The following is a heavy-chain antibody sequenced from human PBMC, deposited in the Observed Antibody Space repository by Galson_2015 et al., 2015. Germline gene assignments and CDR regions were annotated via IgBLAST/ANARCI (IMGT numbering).Heavy chain of an antibody. CDR3: ARDSRNWNYVNNFDY. Sequence: SVKVSCKASGYTFTSYGISWVRQAPGQGLEWMGGIIPIFGTASYAQKFQGRVTITADESTSTAYMELSSLRSEDTAVYYCARDSRNWNYVNNFDYWGQGTLVTVSS. CDR2: IIPIFGTA. V-gene: IGHV1-69*13. D-gene: IGHD1-7*01. CDR1: GYTFTSYG. J-gene: IGHJ4*02.